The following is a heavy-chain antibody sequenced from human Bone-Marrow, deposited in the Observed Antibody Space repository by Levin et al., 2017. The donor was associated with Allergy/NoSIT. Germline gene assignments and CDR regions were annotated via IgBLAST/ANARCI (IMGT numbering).Heavy chain of an antibody. CDR1: GYSFTSSW. CDR3: VRAAPSGYFFDY. CDR2: IFPADSDT. Sequence: KVSCKGSGYSFTSSWIGWVRQKPGKGLEWMGIIFPADSDTRYRPSFQGQVTISADKSFSTAYLQWSSLKASDTAMYYCVRAAPSGYFFDYWGQGTLVTVSS. D-gene: IGHD3-22*01. V-gene: IGHV5-51*01. J-gene: IGHJ4*02.